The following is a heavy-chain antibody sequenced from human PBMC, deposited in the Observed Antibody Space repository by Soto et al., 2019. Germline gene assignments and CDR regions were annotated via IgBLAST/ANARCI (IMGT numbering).Heavy chain of an antibody. J-gene: IGHJ4*02. CDR1: GFTFSSYS. V-gene: IGHV3-21*05. Sequence: GGSLRLSCAASGFTFSSYSMNWVRQAPGKGLEWVSYINGVGGYTNYADSVKGRFTISRDNAKNSLYLQMNSLRAEDTAVYYCARDFGDYFDRSGHPKGEFDYWGQGILVTVSS. CDR2: INGVGGYT. CDR3: ARDFGDYFDRSGHPKGEFDY. D-gene: IGHD3-22*01.